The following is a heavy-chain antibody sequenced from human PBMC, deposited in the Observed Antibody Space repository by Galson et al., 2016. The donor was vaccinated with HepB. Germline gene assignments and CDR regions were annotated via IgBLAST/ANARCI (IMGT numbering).Heavy chain of an antibody. J-gene: IGHJ6*02. D-gene: IGHD2/OR15-2a*01. V-gene: IGHV3-53*01. CDR3: AREVIPPHGEYLAYGMDV. CDR1: GFTVSRYY. Sequence: SLRLSCAASGFTVSRYYMNWVRQAPGKGLERVSIIYTGGTAYYADSVKGRFTISRDNFRDTVDLQMSSLRAEDTAVYYCAREVIPPHGEYLAYGMDVWGQGTTVIVSS. CDR2: IYTGGTA.